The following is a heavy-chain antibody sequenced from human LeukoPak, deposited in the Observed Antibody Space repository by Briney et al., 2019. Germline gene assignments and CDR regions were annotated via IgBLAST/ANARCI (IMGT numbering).Heavy chain of an antibody. CDR2: TNPNSGGT. Sequence: ASVKVSCKASGYTFTGYYMHWVRQAPGQGLEWMGWTNPNSGGTNYAQKFQGRVTMTRDTSISTAYMELSRLRSDDTAVYYCASSSSGWRPNDYWGQGTLVTVSS. V-gene: IGHV1-2*02. D-gene: IGHD6-19*01. CDR1: GYTFTGYY. J-gene: IGHJ4*02. CDR3: ASSSSGWRPNDY.